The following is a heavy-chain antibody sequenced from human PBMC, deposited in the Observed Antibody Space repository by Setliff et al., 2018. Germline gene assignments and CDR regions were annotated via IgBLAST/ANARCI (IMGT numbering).Heavy chain of an antibody. V-gene: IGHV1-18*01. J-gene: IGHJ4*02. Sequence: ASVKVSCKASGYTFTSYGISWVRQAPGQGLEWMGWISAYNGNTNYAQKLQGRVSMTTDTSTSTAYMELRSLRSDDTAVYYCARVYTLTIPPDYWGEGTLVTVSS. D-gene: IGHD4-17*01. CDR3: ARVYTLTIPPDY. CDR2: ISAYNGNT. CDR1: GYTFTSYG.